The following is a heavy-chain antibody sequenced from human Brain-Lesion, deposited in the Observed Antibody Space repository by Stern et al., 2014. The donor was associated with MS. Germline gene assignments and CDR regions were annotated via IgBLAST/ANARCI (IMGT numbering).Heavy chain of an antibody. D-gene: IGHD3-22*01. CDR3: TKDSGYFSGLFDS. V-gene: IGHV3-9*01. CDR1: GFTFDDFA. Sequence: EVQLVQSGGGLVQPGRSLRLSCAASGFTFDDFAMHWVRQAPGKGLARVSGINWNSGSLAYADSVKGRFSISRDSAKNSLFLQMNSLRPEDTALYYCTKDSGYFSGLFDSWGQGTLVTVSS. J-gene: IGHJ4*02. CDR2: INWNSGSL.